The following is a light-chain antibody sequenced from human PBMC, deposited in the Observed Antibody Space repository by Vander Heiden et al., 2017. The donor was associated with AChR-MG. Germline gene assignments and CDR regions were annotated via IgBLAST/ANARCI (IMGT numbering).Light chain of an antibody. CDR3: QQRSNWLT. J-gene: IGKJ5*01. CDR1: QSVSSY. V-gene: IGKV3-11*01. Sequence: EIVLTQSPATLSLSPGERATLSCRASQSVSSYLAWYQQKPGQAPRLLIYDASNRANGIPARFTGSGSGTDFTLTISSLEPEDFAVYYWQQRSNWLTFGQGTRLEIK. CDR2: DAS.